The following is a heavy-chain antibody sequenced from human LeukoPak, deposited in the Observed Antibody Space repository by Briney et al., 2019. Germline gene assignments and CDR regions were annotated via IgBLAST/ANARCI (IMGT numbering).Heavy chain of an antibody. CDR3: ARDKFGSDAFDI. CDR2: IYYSGST. CDR1: GGSISSGGYS. D-gene: IGHD3-10*01. J-gene: IGHJ3*02. Sequence: SQTLSLTCTVSGGSISSGGYSWSWIRQPPGKGLEWIGYIYYSGSTNYNPSLKSRVTISVDTSKNQFSLKLSSVTAADTAVYYCARDKFGSDAFDIWGQGTMVTVSS. V-gene: IGHV4-61*08.